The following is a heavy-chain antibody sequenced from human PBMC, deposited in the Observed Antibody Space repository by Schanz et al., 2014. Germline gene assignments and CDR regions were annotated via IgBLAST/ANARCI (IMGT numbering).Heavy chain of an antibody. D-gene: IGHD3-10*01. CDR1: GGSISSSN. CDR2: ISGSGSST. CDR3: ARDGRPPFYGSGEHDY. J-gene: IGHJ4*02. V-gene: IGHV3-23*01. Sequence: VQLQESGPGLVKPSGTLSLTCAVSGGSISSSNWWRWVRQPPGKGLDWVSAISGSGSSTYYADSVRGRFAISRDNSKNTLYLEMNSLRAEDTAVYYCARDGRPPFYGSGEHDYWGQGTLVTVSS.